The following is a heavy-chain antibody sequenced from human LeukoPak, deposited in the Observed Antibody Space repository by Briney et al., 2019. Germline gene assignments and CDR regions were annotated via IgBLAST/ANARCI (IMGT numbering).Heavy chain of an antibody. CDR1: GFTFDDYA. V-gene: IGHV3-9*03. D-gene: IGHD3/OR15-3a*01. CDR3: AKGEGGLTNHDLAIDY. CDR2: ISWNSGSI. J-gene: IGHJ4*02. Sequence: PGRSLRLSCAASGFTFDDYAMHWVRQAPGKGLEWVSGISWNSGSIGYADSVKGRFTISRDNAKNSLYLQMNSLRAEDMALYYCAKGEGGLTNHDLAIDYWGQGTLVTVSS.